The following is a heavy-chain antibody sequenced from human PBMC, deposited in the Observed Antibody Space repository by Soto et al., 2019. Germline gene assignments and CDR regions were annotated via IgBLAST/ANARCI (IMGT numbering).Heavy chain of an antibody. Sequence: GGSLRLSCKASGFNFRSYAMSWVRQAPGKGLEWVSIISSNGESTYHTDATYYADSVRGRFSISRDNSKNSVYLDMNSLSAEDTAVYYCARESEDLTSNFDYWGQGTLVTVSS. CDR3: ARESEDLTSNFDY. J-gene: IGHJ4*02. V-gene: IGHV3-23*01. CDR1: GFNFRSYA. CDR2: ISSNGESTYHTDAT.